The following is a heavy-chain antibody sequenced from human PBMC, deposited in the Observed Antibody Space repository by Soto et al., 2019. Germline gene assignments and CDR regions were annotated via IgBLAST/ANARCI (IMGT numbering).Heavy chain of an antibody. D-gene: IGHD4-17*01. CDR1: GGSISSGGYY. V-gene: IGHV4-31*02. Sequence: PSETLSLTCTVSGGSISSGGYYWSWIRQHPGKGLEWIGYIYYSGSTYYNPSLKSRVTISVDTSKNQFSLKLSSVTAADTAVYYCARDGLEYGDRVFDYWGQGTLVTVSS. CDR3: ARDGLEYGDRVFDY. CDR2: IYYSGST. J-gene: IGHJ4*02.